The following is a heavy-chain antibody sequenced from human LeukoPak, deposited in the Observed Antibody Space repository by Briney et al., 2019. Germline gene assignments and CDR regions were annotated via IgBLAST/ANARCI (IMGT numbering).Heavy chain of an antibody. V-gene: IGHV4-59*01. CDR2: IYDSGIT. Sequence: PSETLSLTCTVSGDSISSYYWTWIRQPPGKGLEWIGYIYDSGITNYNPSLKSRVTISVDTSKDQFSLKLSSVTAADSAVYYCARDPSASKGYFQDWGQGTQVTVSS. J-gene: IGHJ1*01. CDR3: ARDPSASKGYFQD. CDR1: GDSISSYY.